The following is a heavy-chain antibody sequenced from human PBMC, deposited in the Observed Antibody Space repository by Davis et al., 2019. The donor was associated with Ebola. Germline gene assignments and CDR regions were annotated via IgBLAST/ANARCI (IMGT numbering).Heavy chain of an antibody. CDR1: GFTFSSYS. Sequence: GESLKISCAASGFTFSSYSMNWVRQAPGKGLEWVSSISSSSSYIYYADSAKGRFTISRDNAKNSLYLQMNSLRAEDTAVYYCARDADTHYDFWSGYPFWGQGTLVTVSS. D-gene: IGHD3-3*01. V-gene: IGHV3-21*01. CDR2: ISSSSSYI. J-gene: IGHJ4*02. CDR3: ARDADTHYDFWSGYPF.